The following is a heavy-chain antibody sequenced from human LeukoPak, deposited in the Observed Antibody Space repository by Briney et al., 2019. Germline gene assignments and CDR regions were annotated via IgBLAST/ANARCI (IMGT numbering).Heavy chain of an antibody. Sequence: GGSLRLSCGASRFIFSTYSISWVRQAPGKGLEWVANIKQDGSEKYYVDSVKGRFTISRDNAKNSLYLQMNSLRAEDTAVYYCAREPFGEAYFDYWGQGTLVTVSS. CDR3: AREPFGEAYFDY. D-gene: IGHD3-10*01. CDR1: RFIFSTYS. CDR2: IKQDGSEK. V-gene: IGHV3-7*01. J-gene: IGHJ4*02.